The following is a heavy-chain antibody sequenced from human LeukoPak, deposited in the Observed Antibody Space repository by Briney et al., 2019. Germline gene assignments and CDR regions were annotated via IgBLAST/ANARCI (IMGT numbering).Heavy chain of an antibody. CDR1: GGSISSSSYY. CDR3: ANPDQYSSSWLDAFDI. Sequence: SETLSLTCTVSGGSISSSSYYGGWLRQPPGKGLEWLGSIYYSGSTYYNQSLKSRVTISVDTYKNKFCLKLSSVTAADTAVYYCANPDQYSSSWLDAFDIWGQGTMVTVSS. J-gene: IGHJ3*02. CDR2: IYYSGST. V-gene: IGHV4-39*01. D-gene: IGHD6-13*01.